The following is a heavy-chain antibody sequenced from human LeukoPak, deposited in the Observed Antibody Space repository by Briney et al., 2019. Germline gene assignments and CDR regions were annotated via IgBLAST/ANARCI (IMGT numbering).Heavy chain of an antibody. CDR2: IRYDGSNK. D-gene: IGHD6-25*01. V-gene: IGHV3-30*02. J-gene: IGHJ3*02. CDR3: AKVPYSSVTYDAFDI. CDR1: GFTFSSYG. Sequence: PGGSLRLSCAASGFTFSSYGMHWVRQAPGKGLEWVAFIRYDGSNKYYADSVKGRFTISRDNSKNTLYLQMNSLRAEDTAVYYCAKVPYSSVTYDAFDIWGQGTMVTVSS.